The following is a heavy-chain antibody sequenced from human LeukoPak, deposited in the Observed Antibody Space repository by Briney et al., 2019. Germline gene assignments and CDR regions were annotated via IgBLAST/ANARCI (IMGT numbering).Heavy chain of an antibody. CDR2: ISSSSSYI. Sequence: GGSLRLSCAASGFTFSSYSMNWVRQAPGKGLEWVSSISSSSSYIYYADSVKGRFTISRDNAKNSLYLQMNSLRTEDTAVYYCARGPLAAAGDYWGQGTLVTVSS. D-gene: IGHD6-13*01. CDR3: ARGPLAAAGDY. V-gene: IGHV3-21*01. J-gene: IGHJ4*02. CDR1: GFTFSSYS.